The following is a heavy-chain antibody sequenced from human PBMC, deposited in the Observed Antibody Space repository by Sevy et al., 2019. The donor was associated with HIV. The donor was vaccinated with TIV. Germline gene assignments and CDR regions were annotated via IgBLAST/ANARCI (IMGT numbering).Heavy chain of an antibody. J-gene: IGHJ4*02. D-gene: IGHD1-1*01. CDR3: ARDQTRGGFDY. Sequence: SETLSLTCTVSGGSISSYYWSWIRQPPGKGLEWIGYIHYSGSTNYNPSLKSRVTISVDTSKNQFSLKLSSVTAADTAVYYCARDQTRGGFDYWGQGTLVTVSS. V-gene: IGHV4-59*01. CDR1: GGSISSYY. CDR2: IHYSGST.